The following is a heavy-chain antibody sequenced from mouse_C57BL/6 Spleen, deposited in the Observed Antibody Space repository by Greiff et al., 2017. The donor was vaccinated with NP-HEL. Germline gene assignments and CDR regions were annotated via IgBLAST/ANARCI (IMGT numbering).Heavy chain of an antibody. Sequence: EVQLQESGGGLVQPGGSMKLSCVASGFTFSNYWMNWVRQSPEKGLEWVAQIRLKSDNYATHYAESVKGRFTISRDDSKSSVYLQMNNLRADDTGIYYCTGGDTTVVGDYWGQGTTLTVSS. D-gene: IGHD1-1*01. J-gene: IGHJ2*01. CDR2: IRLKSDNYAT. CDR3: TGGDTTVVGDY. CDR1: GFTFSNYW. V-gene: IGHV6-3*01.